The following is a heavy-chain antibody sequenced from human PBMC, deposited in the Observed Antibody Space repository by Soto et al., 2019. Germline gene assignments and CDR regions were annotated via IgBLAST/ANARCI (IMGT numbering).Heavy chain of an antibody. CDR2: ISATGGGT. V-gene: IGHV3-23*01. Sequence: GGSLRLSCAASGFKFSNYAMSWVRQAPGKGLEWVSLISATGGGTYYADSVKGRFTISRDNSHNTLYLQVHSLTAEDTAVYYCAKDRRAGGNSAFYFDFWGQGAQVTVSA. D-gene: IGHD3-16*01. CDR3: AKDRRAGGNSAFYFDF. J-gene: IGHJ4*02. CDR1: GFKFSNYA.